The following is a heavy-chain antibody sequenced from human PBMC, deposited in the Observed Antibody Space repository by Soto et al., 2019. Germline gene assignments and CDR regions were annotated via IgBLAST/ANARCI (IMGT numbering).Heavy chain of an antibody. D-gene: IGHD1-1*01. V-gene: IGHV1-69*01. CDR2: IIPIFGTA. J-gene: IGHJ6*02. Sequence: VQLVQSGAEVQKPGSSVKLSCKASGGTFNRHTISWVRQAPGQGLEWMGGIIPIFGTANYAQKFQGRVAIIADESTSAAYMELRSLRSEDTAVYYCALWGFRDGNNSKYNYSGMDVWGQGTTVTVSS. CDR1: GGTFNRHT. CDR3: ALWGFRDGNNSKYNYSGMDV.